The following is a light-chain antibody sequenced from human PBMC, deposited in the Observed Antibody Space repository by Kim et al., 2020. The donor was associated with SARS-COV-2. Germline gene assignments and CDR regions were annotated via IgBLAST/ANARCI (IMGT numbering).Light chain of an antibody. CDR3: MQGTHWPYT. Sequence: DVVLTQSPLSLPVTLGQPASISCRSSQSVVHSSGNTYLNWFQQRPGQSPRRLIYKVSNRDSGVPDRFSGSGSGPDFTLKISRVEAEDVAVYYCMQGTHWPYTFGQGNKLEI. J-gene: IGKJ2*01. CDR1: QSVVHSSGNTY. V-gene: IGKV2-30*02. CDR2: KVS.